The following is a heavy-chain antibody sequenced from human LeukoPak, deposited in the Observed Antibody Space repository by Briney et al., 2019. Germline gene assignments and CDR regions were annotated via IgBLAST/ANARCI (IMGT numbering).Heavy chain of an antibody. CDR3: AKLSGGTVRNRSFDY. V-gene: IGHV3-23*01. Sequence: PGGSLRLSCAASGFTFSSYAMSWVRQAPGNGLEWVSGISGSGGSTYYADSVKGRFTISRDNSKNTLYLQMNSLRAEDTAVYYCAKLSGGTVRNRSFDYWGQGTLVTVSS. CDR2: ISGSGGST. D-gene: IGHD1-14*01. J-gene: IGHJ4*02. CDR1: GFTFSSYA.